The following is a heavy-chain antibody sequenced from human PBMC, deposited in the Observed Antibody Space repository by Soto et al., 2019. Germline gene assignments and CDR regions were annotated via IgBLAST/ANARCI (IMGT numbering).Heavy chain of an antibody. CDR3: AREIIGSGYDN. D-gene: IGHD3-10*01. CDR1: GYPFTSYS. V-gene: IGHV1-3*01. J-gene: IGHJ4*02. Sequence: ASVKVSCKASGYPFTSYSIHWLRQAPGQRLEWMGWIKAGNGRTQYSRSFQGRVTITRDTSATTAYMDLSSLRSEDTAFYYCAREIIGSGYDNWGQGTLVTVSS. CDR2: IKAGNGRT.